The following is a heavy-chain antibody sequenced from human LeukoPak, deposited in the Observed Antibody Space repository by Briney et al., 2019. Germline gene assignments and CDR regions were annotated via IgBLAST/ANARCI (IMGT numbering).Heavy chain of an antibody. CDR1: GFALSNFW. Sequence: GSLRLSCAASGFALSNFWMTWVRQAPGKGLQWVASIKEDGSEKHYVDSVRGRFAISRDNAKNSLYLQMNSLRVEDTAAYYCARDRGLAAAGTVGWFDPWGQGTLVTVSS. J-gene: IGHJ5*02. CDR2: IKEDGSEK. CDR3: ARDRGLAAAGTVGWFDP. D-gene: IGHD6-13*01. V-gene: IGHV3-7*01.